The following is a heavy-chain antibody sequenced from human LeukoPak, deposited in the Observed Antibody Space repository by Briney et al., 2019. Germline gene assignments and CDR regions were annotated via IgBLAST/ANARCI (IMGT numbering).Heavy chain of an antibody. CDR3: ARDRPYGSGSYFLFDY. D-gene: IGHD3-10*01. CDR2: MYTSGIT. J-gene: IGHJ4*02. CDR1: GGDSINSYF. V-gene: IGHV4-4*07. Sequence: SETLSLTCTVSGGDSINSYFWSWIRQPAGKGLEWIGRMYTSGITNYSPSLKSRVTMSVDTSKNQFSLKLSSVTAADTAVYYCARDRPYGSGSYFLFDYWGQGTLVTVSS.